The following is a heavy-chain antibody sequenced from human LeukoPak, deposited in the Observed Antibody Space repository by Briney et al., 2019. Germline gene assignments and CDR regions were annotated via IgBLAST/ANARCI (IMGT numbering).Heavy chain of an antibody. CDR2: SSGSCGST. D-gene: IGHD2-2*01. J-gene: IGHJ6*02. CDR1: GFTFSSYA. V-gene: IGHV3-23*01. CDR3: AKSEIVVVPAAMLANYYYYGMDV. Sequence: PAGSLRLSCAASGFTFSSYAMSWVRQAPGKGLDWVWASSGSCGSTYYADSVKGRFTISRDNFKNTLYLQMNSLRAEDTAVYYCAKSEIVVVPAAMLANYYYYGMDVWGQGTTVTVSS.